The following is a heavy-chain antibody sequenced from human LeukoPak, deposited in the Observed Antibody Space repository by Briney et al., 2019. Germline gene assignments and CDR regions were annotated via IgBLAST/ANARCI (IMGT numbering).Heavy chain of an antibody. CDR3: ARGDYGGDYFDY. D-gene: IGHD4-23*01. CDR2: INSDGSIT. CDR1: GFTFSSYW. J-gene: IGHJ4*02. Sequence: GGSLRLSCAASGFTFSSYWMHWVRQAPGTGLVWVSRINSDGSITSYADSVKGRFTISRENAKNTLYLQMNSLRAEDTAVYYCARGDYGGDYFDYWGQGTLVTVSS. V-gene: IGHV3-74*01.